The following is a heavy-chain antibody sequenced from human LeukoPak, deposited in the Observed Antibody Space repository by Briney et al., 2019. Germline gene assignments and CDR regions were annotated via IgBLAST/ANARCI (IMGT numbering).Heavy chain of an antibody. Sequence: PSETLSLTCTVSGGSISSYYWSWIRQPPGKGLERIGYIYYSGSTNYNPSLKSRVTISVDTSKNQFSLKLSSVTAADTAVYYCARHTYYYDSSGYYHYFDYWGQGTLVTVSS. J-gene: IGHJ4*02. D-gene: IGHD3-22*01. CDR3: ARHTYYYDSSGYYHYFDY. V-gene: IGHV4-59*08. CDR1: GGSISSYY. CDR2: IYYSGST.